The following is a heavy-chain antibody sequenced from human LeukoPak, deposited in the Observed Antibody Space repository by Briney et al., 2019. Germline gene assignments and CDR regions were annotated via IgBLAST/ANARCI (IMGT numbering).Heavy chain of an antibody. CDR3: ARGRFVYGSYRSRDAFDI. CDR1: GGSFSGYY. J-gene: IGHJ3*02. Sequence: SETLSLTCAVYGGSFSGYYWSWIRQPPGKGLEGIGEINHSGYTNYNPSLKSRVTISVDTSKHQFSLKLSSVTAADTAVYYYARGRFVYGSYRSRDAFDIWGQGTMVTVSS. D-gene: IGHD1-26*01. V-gene: IGHV4-34*01. CDR2: INHSGYT.